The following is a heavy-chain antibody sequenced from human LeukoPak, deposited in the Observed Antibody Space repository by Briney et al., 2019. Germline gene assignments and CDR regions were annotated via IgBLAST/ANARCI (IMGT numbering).Heavy chain of an antibody. CDR1: GFTFSNYA. CDR3: ARAPMSYDSSGFGGAFDI. V-gene: IGHV3-30-3*01. D-gene: IGHD3-22*01. J-gene: IGHJ3*02. CDR2: ISYDGTNK. Sequence: GRSLRLSCAASGFTFSNYAMHWVRQAPGKGLEWVAVISYDGTNKYYADSVEGRFTIPRDNSKNTMYLQMNSLRAEDTAMYYCARAPMSYDSSGFGGAFDIWGQGTMVTVSS.